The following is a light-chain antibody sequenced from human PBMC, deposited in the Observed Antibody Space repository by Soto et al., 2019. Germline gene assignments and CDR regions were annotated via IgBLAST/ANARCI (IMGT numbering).Light chain of an antibody. Sequence: DIQMTQSPSSLSASVGDRVTITCRARQGTRNYLDWYQQKPAKAPERLIYAASSLQRGVPSRFSGSGSGTEFTLTISSLQADDFATYLFLQYNIYPLPFGQGTKVEIK. J-gene: IGKJ1*01. V-gene: IGKV1-17*01. CDR2: AAS. CDR3: LQYNIYPLP. CDR1: QGTRNY.